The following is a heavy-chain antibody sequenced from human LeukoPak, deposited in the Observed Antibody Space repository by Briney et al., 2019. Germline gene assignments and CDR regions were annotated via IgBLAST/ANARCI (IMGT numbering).Heavy chain of an antibody. CDR2: AYSGVNA. CDR1: GDSMHSYY. CDR3: AREKSGTLTRAYYYIDV. J-gene: IGHJ6*03. D-gene: IGHD1-26*01. Sequence: SETLSLTCTVSGDSMHSYYWSWIRQSPEKGLEWIGRAYSGVNAYYDPSLQSRVTISVDKSNNQFSLDLTSVTAADTALYYCAREKSGTLTRAYYYIDVWGKGITVTVSS. V-gene: IGHV4-4*07.